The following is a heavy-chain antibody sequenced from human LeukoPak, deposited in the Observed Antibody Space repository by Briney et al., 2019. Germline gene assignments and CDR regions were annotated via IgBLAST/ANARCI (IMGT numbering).Heavy chain of an antibody. V-gene: IGHV3-48*01. Sequence: GGSLRLSCAASGFTFSSYSMNWVRQAPGKGLEWVSYISSSSSTIYYADSVKGRFTISRDNSKNTLYLQMNSLRAEDTAVYYCAKDRGFWSGYLRSFDYWGQEPWSPSPQ. CDR2: ISSSSSTI. D-gene: IGHD3-3*01. CDR3: AKDRGFWSGYLRSFDY. J-gene: IGHJ4*01. CDR1: GFTFSSYS.